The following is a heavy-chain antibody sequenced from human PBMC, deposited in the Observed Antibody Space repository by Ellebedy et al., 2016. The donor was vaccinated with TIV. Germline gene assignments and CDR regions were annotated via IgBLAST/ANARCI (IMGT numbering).Heavy chain of an antibody. J-gene: IGHJ4*02. CDR1: GFTVRSKY. V-gene: IGHV3-53*01. D-gene: IGHD4-17*01. CDR2: IYSVGDT. CDR3: ATDPDGVYGDTSAY. Sequence: GESLKISCAVSGFTVRSKYMNWVRQAPGKGLEWVSLIYSVGDTYYAESVKGRFTVTRDNSQNTLYLQMTSLRVDDTAVYYCATDPDGVYGDTSAYWGRGTLVTVSS.